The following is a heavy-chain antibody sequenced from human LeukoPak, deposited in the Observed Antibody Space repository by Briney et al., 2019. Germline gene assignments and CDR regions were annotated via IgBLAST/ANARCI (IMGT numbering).Heavy chain of an antibody. CDR2: ISSSGSTI. CDR1: GFTFSDYY. J-gene: IGHJ6*03. CDR3: ARGQDYSYYYYMDV. V-gene: IGHV3-11*04. Sequence: GGSLRLSCAASGFTFSDYYMSWIRQAPGKGLEWVPYISSSGSTIYYTDSVKGRFTVSRDNAKNSLYLQMNSLRAEDTAVYYCARGQDYSYYYYMDVWGKGTTVTVSS.